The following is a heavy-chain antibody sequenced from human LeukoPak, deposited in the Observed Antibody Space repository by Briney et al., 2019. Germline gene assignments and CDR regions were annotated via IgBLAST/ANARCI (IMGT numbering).Heavy chain of an antibody. Sequence: GGSLRLSRAASGFTFSSDWMHWVRQAPGKGLVCVSYINGDGSSTNYADSVRGRFTISRDNAKKTLYLQMNSLRDEDTAVYYCFGGLCLGGLGTLVTVSS. J-gene: IGHJ4*02. V-gene: IGHV3-74*01. CDR2: INGDGSST. CDR3: FGGLCL. CDR1: GFTFSSDW. D-gene: IGHD3-16*01.